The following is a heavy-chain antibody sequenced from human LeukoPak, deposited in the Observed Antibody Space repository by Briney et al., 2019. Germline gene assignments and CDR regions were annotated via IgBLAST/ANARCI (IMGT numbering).Heavy chain of an antibody. D-gene: IGHD1-26*01. J-gene: IGHJ5*02. CDR1: GYSFTSYW. CDR2: IYPGDSDT. Sequence: GESLKISCKGSGYSFTSYWIGWVRQMPGKGLEWMGIIYPGDSDTRYSPSFQGQVTISADKSISTAYLQWSSLKASDTAMYYCAKQQGWSPIMGEFDPWGQGTLVTVSS. V-gene: IGHV5-51*01. CDR3: AKQQGWSPIMGEFDP.